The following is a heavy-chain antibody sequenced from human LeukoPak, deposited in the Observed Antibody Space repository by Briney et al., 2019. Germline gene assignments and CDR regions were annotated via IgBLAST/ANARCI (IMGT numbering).Heavy chain of an antibody. D-gene: IGHD2-15*01. Sequence: ASVKASCKASGYTFTGYYMHWVRQAPGQGLEWRGWINPNSGGTNYAQKFQGRVTMTRDTSISTAYMELSRLRSDDTAVYYCARGYCSGGSCYYYFDYWGQGTLVTVSS. J-gene: IGHJ4*02. V-gene: IGHV1-2*02. CDR1: GYTFTGYY. CDR2: INPNSGGT. CDR3: ARGYCSGGSCYYYFDY.